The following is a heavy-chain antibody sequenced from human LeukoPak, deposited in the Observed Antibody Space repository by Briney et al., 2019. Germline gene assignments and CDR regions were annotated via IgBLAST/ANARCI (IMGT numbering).Heavy chain of an antibody. V-gene: IGHV3-30*02. J-gene: IGHJ4*02. Sequence: GGSLRLSCAASGFTFSSYGMHWVRQAPGKGLEWVAFIRYDGGNKYYADSVKGRFTISRDNSKNTLYLQMNSLRAEDTAVYYCAKDRDSSWYYFDYWGQGTLVTVSS. CDR1: GFTFSSYG. CDR2: IRYDGGNK. D-gene: IGHD6-13*01. CDR3: AKDRDSSWYYFDY.